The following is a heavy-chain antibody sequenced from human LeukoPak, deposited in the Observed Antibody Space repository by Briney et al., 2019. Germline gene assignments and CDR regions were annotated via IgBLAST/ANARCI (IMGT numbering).Heavy chain of an antibody. V-gene: IGHV3-23*01. Sequence: GGSLRLSCAASGFTFSTYAMSWVRQAAGKGLEWVSLISGSGGGTYYADSVEGRFTISRDNSKNTLYLQLNSLRVEDTAVYYCAKNRGAGSHYYYHMNVWGKGTTVTVSS. CDR1: GFTFSTYA. CDR2: ISGSGGGT. CDR3: AKNRGAGSHYYYHMNV. J-gene: IGHJ6*03. D-gene: IGHD1-26*01.